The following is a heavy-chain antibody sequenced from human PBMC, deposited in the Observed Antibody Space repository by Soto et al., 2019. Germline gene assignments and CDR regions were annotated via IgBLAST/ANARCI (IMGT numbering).Heavy chain of an antibody. CDR3: ARDKRTDCSGGTCYGDAFDI. V-gene: IGHV3-66*01. CDR1: GFTVSSNY. CDR2: LYSGGST. J-gene: IGHJ3*02. Sequence: EVPLVESGGGLVQPGGSLRLSCAASGFTVSSNYMNWVRQAPGKGLEWVSVLYSGGSTHYADSVKGRFTISRDNSKNTLSLQMNSLRAEDTAVYYCARDKRTDCSGGTCYGDAFDIWGQGTMVTVSS. D-gene: IGHD2-15*01.